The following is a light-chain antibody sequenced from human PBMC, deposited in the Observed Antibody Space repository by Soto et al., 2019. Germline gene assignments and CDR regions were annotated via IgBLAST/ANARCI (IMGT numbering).Light chain of an antibody. CDR2: SNN. CDR3: EAWDDSLNGYV. Sequence: QSVLTQPPSASGTPGQRVTISCSGSSSNIGSNTVNWYQQLPGTAPKLLIYSNNQRPSGVPDRFSGSKSGTSASLAISGLQSEDEADYYCEAWDDSLNGYVFGTGTK. CDR1: SSNIGSNT. V-gene: IGLV1-44*01. J-gene: IGLJ1*01.